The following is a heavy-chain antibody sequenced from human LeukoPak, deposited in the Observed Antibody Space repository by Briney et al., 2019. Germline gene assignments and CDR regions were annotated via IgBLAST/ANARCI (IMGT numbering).Heavy chain of an antibody. CDR3: ARVPIGAAGTLFDY. V-gene: IGHV1-2*02. CDR1: GYTFTGYY. Sequence: GASVKVSCKASGYTFTGYYMHWVRQAPGQGLEWMGWINPNSGGTNYAQKFQGRVTMTRDTSISTAYMELSRLRSDDTAVYYCARVPIGAAGTLFDYWGQGTLVTVSS. CDR2: INPNSGGT. J-gene: IGHJ4*02. D-gene: IGHD6-13*01.